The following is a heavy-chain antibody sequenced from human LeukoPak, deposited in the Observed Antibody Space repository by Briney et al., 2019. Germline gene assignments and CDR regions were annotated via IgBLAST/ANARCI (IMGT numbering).Heavy chain of an antibody. CDR1: GFTFGDYA. CDR3: TRAITGTTPWFDP. V-gene: IGHV3-49*04. J-gene: IGHJ5*02. Sequence: GGSLRISCTASGFTFGDYAMSWVRQAPGKGLEWVGFIRSKAYGGTTEYAASVKGRFTISRDDSKSIAYLQMNSLKTEDTAVYYCTRAITGTTPWFDPWGQGTLVTVSS. D-gene: IGHD1-7*01. CDR2: IRSKAYGGTT.